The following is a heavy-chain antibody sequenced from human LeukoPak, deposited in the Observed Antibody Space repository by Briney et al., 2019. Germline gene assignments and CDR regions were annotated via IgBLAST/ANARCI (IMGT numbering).Heavy chain of an antibody. CDR3: ARDIDYAHGSFDY. D-gene: IGHD4-17*01. J-gene: IGHJ4*02. CDR1: GFTFSDYY. CDR2: ISSSGSTI. Sequence: GGSLRLSCAASGFTFSDYYMSWIRQAPGKGLEWVSYISSSGSTIYYADSVKGRFTISRDNAKNSLYLQMNSLRAEDTAVYCCARDIDYAHGSFDYWGQGTLVTVSS. V-gene: IGHV3-11*01.